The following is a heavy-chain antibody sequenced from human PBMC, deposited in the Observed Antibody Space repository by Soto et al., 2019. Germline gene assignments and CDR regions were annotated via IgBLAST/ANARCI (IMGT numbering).Heavy chain of an antibody. V-gene: IGHV4-59*01. D-gene: IGHD3-9*01. J-gene: IGHJ6*02. CDR2: IYYSGST. CDR1: GGSISSYY. Sequence: PSETLSLTCTVSGGSISSYYWSWIRQPPGKGLEWIGYIYYSGSTNYNPSLKSRVTISVDTSKNQFSLKLSSVTAADTAVYYCARDSGYYDILTGYYRYGMDVWGQGTTVTVAS. CDR3: ARDSGYYDILTGYYRYGMDV.